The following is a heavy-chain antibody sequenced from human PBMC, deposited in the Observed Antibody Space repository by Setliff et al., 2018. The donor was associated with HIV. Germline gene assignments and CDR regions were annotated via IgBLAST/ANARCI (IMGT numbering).Heavy chain of an antibody. J-gene: IGHJ4*02. CDR3: TVPASSLAPN. CDR1: GGSISSGSHY. Sequence: SETLSLTCTVSGGSISSGSHYWTWVRQPAGKGLEWIGHIHTSGSTNYDLFLMSRVTISVDTSKNQFSLKLSSVTAADTAVYYCTVPASSLAPNWGRGTQVTVSS. CDR2: IHTSGST. V-gene: IGHV4-61*09.